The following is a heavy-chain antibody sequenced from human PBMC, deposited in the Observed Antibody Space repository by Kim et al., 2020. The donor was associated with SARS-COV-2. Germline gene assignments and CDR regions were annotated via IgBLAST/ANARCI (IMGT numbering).Heavy chain of an antibody. CDR1: GFVVSDNY. V-gene: IGHV3-53*05. CDR2: LNSDGTP. J-gene: IGHJ4*02. CDR3: ALQSGGISKW. D-gene: IGHD3-16*01. Sequence: GGSLRLSCVASGFVVSDNYMNWVRQAPGKGLEWVSVLNSDGTPSYADSAKGRFTISIDDSENTLYLQMDNVRVEDTAFYYCALQSGGISKWWGQGTLVTV.